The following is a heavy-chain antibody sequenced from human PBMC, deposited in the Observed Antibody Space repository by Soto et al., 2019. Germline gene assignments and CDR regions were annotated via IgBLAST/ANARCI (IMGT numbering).Heavy chain of an antibody. J-gene: IGHJ3*02. D-gene: IGHD4-17*01. V-gene: IGHV1-69*01. CDR1: GGSVNSHA. CDR3: ARSRNVAEFNDYGGNYHGFDI. CDR2: IIPMFGTP. Sequence: QVQLEQSGAEVKKAGSSVKVSCKAFGGSVNSHAISWVRQAPGQGLEWMGGIIPMFGTPTYAQKFQAGVTISAAQSTSTVYLHLSSLRSEDTAVYYCARSRNVAEFNDYGGNYHGFDIWGQGTMVTVSS.